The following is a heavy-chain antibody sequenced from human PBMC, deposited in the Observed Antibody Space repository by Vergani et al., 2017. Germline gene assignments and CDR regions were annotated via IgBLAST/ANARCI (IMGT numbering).Heavy chain of an antibody. CDR2: IKSKTDGGTT. D-gene: IGHD5-18*01. CDR1: GFTFSNAW. V-gene: IGHV3-15*01. J-gene: IGHJ5*02. Sequence: EVQLVESGGGLVKPGGSLRLSCAASGFTFSNAWMSRVRQAPGKGLEWVGRIKSKTDGGTTDCAAPVKGRFTISRDDSKNTLYLQMNSLKTEDTAVYYCTTDPGGIQLWLGGRDPWGQGTLVTVSS. CDR3: TTDPGGIQLWLGGRDP.